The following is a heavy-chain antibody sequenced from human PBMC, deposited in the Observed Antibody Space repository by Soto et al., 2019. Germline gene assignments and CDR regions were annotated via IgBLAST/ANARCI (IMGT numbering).Heavy chain of an antibody. V-gene: IGHV1-58*01. CDR2: IVVGSGNVGSGNR. J-gene: IGHJ6*02. D-gene: IGHD3-9*01. CDR1: GFTFTNSA. CDR3: VANTPQYDIVSCYENLYYYGLDV. Sequence: SVKVSCKASGFTFTNSAVQWVRQARGQRPEWIGWIVVGSGNVGSGNRKYAQKFQERVTITRDMSTSTVYMELSSLRSEDTAVYYCVANTPQYDIVSCYENLYYYGLDVWGQGTTVTVSS.